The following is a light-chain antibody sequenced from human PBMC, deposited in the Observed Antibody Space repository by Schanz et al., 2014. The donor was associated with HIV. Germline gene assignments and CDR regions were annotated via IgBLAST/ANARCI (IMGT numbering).Light chain of an antibody. Sequence: QSALPQPASVSGSPGQSITISCTGTSSDVGGYNLVSWYQHHPDKAPKLIIYEGTKRPSGVSNRFSGSKSGNTASLTISGLQAEDEAGYYCSSYTSGNTLLFGGGTKLTVL. V-gene: IGLV2-14*02. CDR3: SSYTSGNTLL. CDR1: SSDVGGYNL. CDR2: EGT. J-gene: IGLJ3*02.